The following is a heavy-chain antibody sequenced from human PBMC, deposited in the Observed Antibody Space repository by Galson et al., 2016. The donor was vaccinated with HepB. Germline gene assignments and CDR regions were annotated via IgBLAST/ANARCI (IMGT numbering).Heavy chain of an antibody. CDR1: GGTFSSYA. D-gene: IGHD2-15*01. CDR3: ARDGTDCSGGSCYSD. V-gene: IGHV1-69*13. CDR2: IIPIFGAA. J-gene: IGHJ4*02. Sequence: SVKVSCKASGGTFSSYAIGWVRQAPGQGLEWMGGIIPIFGAANYAQKFQGRVTITADESTSTAYMEPSSLRSEDTAVYYCARDGTDCSGGSCYSDWGQGTLVTVSS.